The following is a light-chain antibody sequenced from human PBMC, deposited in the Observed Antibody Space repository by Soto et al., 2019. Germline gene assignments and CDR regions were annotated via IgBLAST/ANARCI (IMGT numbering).Light chain of an antibody. Sequence: DIQMTQSPSSLSASVEDRITITCQASQDMSNYLNWYQQRPGKAPKHLIYDASNLETGVPSRFSGSGSGTDFTFTISSLQPEDIATYYCQHFDNLPPNTFGPGTKVDIK. CDR1: QDMSNY. J-gene: IGKJ3*01. CDR2: DAS. CDR3: QHFDNLPPNT. V-gene: IGKV1-33*01.